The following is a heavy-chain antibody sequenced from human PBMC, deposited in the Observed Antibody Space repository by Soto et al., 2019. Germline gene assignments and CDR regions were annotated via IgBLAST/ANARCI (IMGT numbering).Heavy chain of an antibody. V-gene: IGHV4-34*01. Sequence: QVQLQQWGAGLLKPSETLSLTCAVYGGSFSGYYWCWIRQPPGQGLEWIGEINHSGSTNYNPSLKSRFTISVDTSKKQFSRKLSSLSAADAAVYYCARLREILGYCSGGSCPQPDYYFDYWGQGTLVTVSS. CDR1: GGSFSGYY. CDR3: ARLREILGYCSGGSCPQPDYYFDY. CDR2: INHSGST. J-gene: IGHJ4*02. D-gene: IGHD2-15*01.